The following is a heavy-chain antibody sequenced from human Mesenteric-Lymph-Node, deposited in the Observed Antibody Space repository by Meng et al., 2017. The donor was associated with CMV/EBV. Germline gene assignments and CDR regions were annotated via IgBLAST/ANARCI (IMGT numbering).Heavy chain of an antibody. D-gene: IGHD3-22*01. CDR1: GFTFSSYA. CDR3: AKDVGGGLLDYYDSSGFPPPYYFDY. CDR2: ISGSGGST. J-gene: IGHJ4*02. V-gene: IGHV3-23*01. Sequence: GGSLRLSCAASGFTFSSYAMSWVRQAPGKGLEWVSAISGSGGSTYYADSVKGRFTISRDNSKNTLYLQMNSLRAEDTAVYYCAKDVGGGLLDYYDSSGFPPPYYFDYWGQGTLVTVSS.